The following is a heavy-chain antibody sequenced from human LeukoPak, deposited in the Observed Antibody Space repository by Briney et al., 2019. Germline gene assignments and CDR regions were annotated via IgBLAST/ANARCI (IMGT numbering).Heavy chain of an antibody. CDR1: GFTFSSYY. V-gene: IGHV1-46*01. CDR2: SNPSGSST. J-gene: IGHJ4*02. Sequence: ASVKISCKASGFTFSSYYMHWVRQAPGQGLEWMGLSNPSGSSTNYAQKFQGRVTMTRDTSTSTVYMELSSPRSEDTAVYYCAREFRGGYFDYWGQGTLVTVSS. CDR3: AREFRGGYFDY. D-gene: IGHD2-21*01.